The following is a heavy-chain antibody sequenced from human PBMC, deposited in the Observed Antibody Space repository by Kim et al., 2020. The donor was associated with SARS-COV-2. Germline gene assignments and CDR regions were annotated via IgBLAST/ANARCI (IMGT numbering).Heavy chain of an antibody. D-gene: IGHD6-6*01. Sequence: STYYHPSLTSRVHISVDTPANQFSLKLSSVTAADTAVYYCARRKQLVFDYWGQGTLVTVSS. J-gene: IGHJ4*02. V-gene: IGHV4-39*01. CDR3: ARRKQLVFDY. CDR2: ST.